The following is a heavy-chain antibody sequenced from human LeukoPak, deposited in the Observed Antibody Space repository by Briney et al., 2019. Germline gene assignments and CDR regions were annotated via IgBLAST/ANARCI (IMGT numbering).Heavy chain of an antibody. D-gene: IGHD3-10*01. CDR3: ARRGRSSGPYGSGSYYLLQFYWYFDL. J-gene: IGHJ2*01. CDR1: GGSFSGYY. Sequence: SETLSLTCAVYGGSFSGYYWSWIRQPPGKGLEWIGEINHSGSTNYNPSLKSRVTISVDTSKNQFSLKLSSVTAADTAVYYCARRGRSSGPYGSGSYYLLQFYWYFDLWGRGTLVTVSS. V-gene: IGHV4-34*01. CDR2: INHSGST.